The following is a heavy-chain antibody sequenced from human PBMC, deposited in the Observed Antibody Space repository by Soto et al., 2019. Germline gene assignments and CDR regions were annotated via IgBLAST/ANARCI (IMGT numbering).Heavy chain of an antibody. CDR3: ATRMDSSSWTFDY. Sequence: VASVKVSCKVSGYTLTELSMHWVRQAPGKGLEWMGGFDPEDGETIYAQKFQGRVTMTEDTSTDTAYMELSSLRSEDTAVYYCATRMDSSSWTFDYWGQGTLVTVSS. V-gene: IGHV1-24*01. J-gene: IGHJ4*02. CDR1: GYTLTELS. D-gene: IGHD6-13*01. CDR2: FDPEDGET.